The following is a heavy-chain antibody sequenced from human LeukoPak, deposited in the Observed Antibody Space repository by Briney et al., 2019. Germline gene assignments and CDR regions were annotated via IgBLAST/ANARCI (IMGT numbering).Heavy chain of an antibody. D-gene: IGHD6-19*01. CDR2: VSHDGINK. CDR1: GFSFSSYA. Sequence: PGGSLRLSCAASGFSFSSYAIHWVRQAPGKGLEWVAVVSHDGINKHYGDTMEGRVAISRDNAKDTLYLQMSSLRPEDTAVYYCAKGIRGHFSSGFDFWGQGTLVTVSS. CDR3: AKGIRGHFSSGFDF. J-gene: IGHJ4*02. V-gene: IGHV3-30*09.